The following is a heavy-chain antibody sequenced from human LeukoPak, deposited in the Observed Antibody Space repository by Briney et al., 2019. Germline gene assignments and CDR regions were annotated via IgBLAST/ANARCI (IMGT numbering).Heavy chain of an antibody. CDR2: IYPGDSDT. CDR1: GYSFTSHW. D-gene: IGHD5-18*01. V-gene: IGHV5-51*01. CDR3: ARTESGYSYGSLDY. Sequence: GESLKISWKGSGYSFTSHWIGWVRQMPGKGLEWMGIIYPGDSDTRYSPSFQGQVTISADKSISTAYLQWSSLKASDTAMYYRARTESGYSYGSLDYWGQGTLVTVSS. J-gene: IGHJ4*02.